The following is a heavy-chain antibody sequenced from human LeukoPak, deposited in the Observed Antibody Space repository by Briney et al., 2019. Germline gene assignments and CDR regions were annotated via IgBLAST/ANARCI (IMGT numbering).Heavy chain of an antibody. D-gene: IGHD1-26*01. CDR1: GGSISSYY. CDR2: IYYSGST. J-gene: IGHJ5*02. V-gene: IGHV4-59*01. Sequence: SETLSLTCTVSGGSISSYYWSWIRQPPGKGLEWIGYIYYSGSTNYNPSLKSRVTISVDTSKSQFSLKLSSVTAADTAVYYCARVYSGSYYVWFDPWGQGTLVTVSS. CDR3: ARVYSGSYYVWFDP.